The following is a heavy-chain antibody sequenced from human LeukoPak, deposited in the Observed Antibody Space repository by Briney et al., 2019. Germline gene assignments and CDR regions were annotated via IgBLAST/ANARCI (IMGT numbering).Heavy chain of an antibody. CDR1: GFTFTYYA. CDR2: IRYDGSNK. V-gene: IGHV3-30*02. CDR3: AKDLPFRQWLVRGKDGAFDI. J-gene: IGHJ3*02. D-gene: IGHD6-19*01. Sequence: PGGSLRLSCAASGFTFTYYAIHWVRQAPGKGLEWVSFIRYDGSNKYYADSVKGRFTISRDNSKNTLYLQMNSLRAEDTAVYYCAKDLPFRQWLVRGKDGAFDIWGQGTMVAVSS.